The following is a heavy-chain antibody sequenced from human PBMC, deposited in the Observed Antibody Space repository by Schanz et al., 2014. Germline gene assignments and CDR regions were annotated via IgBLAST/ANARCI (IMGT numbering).Heavy chain of an antibody. D-gene: IGHD6-13*01. CDR2: IYHTGMT. Sequence: QVQLQESGPGLVKPSETLSLTCTVSGGSIRTNYWSWIRQPPGKGLEWIGYIYHTGMTNYNPSLKSRVTLSVDTSKNQFSLQLRSVSAADTAVYYCAREEGSTWYTQHFAFWGLGTLVTASS. CDR1: GGSIRTNY. CDR3: AREEGSTWYTQHFAF. V-gene: IGHV4-59*01. J-gene: IGHJ4*02.